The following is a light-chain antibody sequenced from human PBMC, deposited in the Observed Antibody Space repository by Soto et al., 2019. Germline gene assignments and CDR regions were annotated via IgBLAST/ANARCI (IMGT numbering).Light chain of an antibody. CDR3: CSYAGSSTWV. J-gene: IGLJ3*02. CDR2: EGS. Sequence: QSALTQPASVSGSPGQSITISCTGTSSNVGIYNLVSWYQQHPGKAPKLVIYEGSKRPSSISNRFSGSKSGNTASLTISGLQAEDEADYYCCSYAGSSTWVFGGGTKLTVL. CDR1: SSNVGIYNL. V-gene: IGLV2-23*01.